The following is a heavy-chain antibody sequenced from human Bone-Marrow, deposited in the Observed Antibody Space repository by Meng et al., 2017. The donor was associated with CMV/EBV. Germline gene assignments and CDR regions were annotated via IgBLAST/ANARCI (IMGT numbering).Heavy chain of an antibody. CDR2: IYSGGST. J-gene: IGHJ6*02. Sequence: GGSMRLSCAASGFTVSSNYMSWVRQAPGKGLEWVSVIYSGGSTYYADSVKGRFTISRDNSKNTLYLQMNSLRAEDTDVYYCARETVVPAAIEGVYYYYYGMDVWGQGTTVTVSS. V-gene: IGHV3-53*01. CDR3: ARETVVPAAIEGVYYYYYGMDV. CDR1: GFTVSSNY. D-gene: IGHD2-2*02.